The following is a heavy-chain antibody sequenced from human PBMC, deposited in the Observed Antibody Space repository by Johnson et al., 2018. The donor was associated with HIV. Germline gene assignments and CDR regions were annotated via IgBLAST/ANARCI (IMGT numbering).Heavy chain of an antibody. Sequence: VQLVESGGGVVQPGGSLRLSCAASGFTFIKYYMYWVRQAPGKGLECVAVTSCDGRKKYHADSVKGRFTISRDNSKNTLYLQMNSLRAEDTAVYYCARRADAFDIWGQGTMVTVSS. V-gene: IGHV3-30*04. J-gene: IGHJ3*02. CDR3: ARRADAFDI. CDR2: TSCDGRKK. CDR1: GFTFIKYY.